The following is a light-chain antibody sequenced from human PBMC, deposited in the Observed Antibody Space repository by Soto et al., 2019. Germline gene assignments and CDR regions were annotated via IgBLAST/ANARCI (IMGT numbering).Light chain of an antibody. Sequence: DIVMTQSPLSLPVTPGEPASISCRSSQSLLHSNGYNYLDWYLQKPGQSPQLLIYLGSNRASGVPDRFTGSGSSTDITLKISRVEAEDVGVYYCMQALQTPYTFGQGTKLEIK. CDR3: MQALQTPYT. CDR2: LGS. J-gene: IGKJ2*01. V-gene: IGKV2-28*01. CDR1: QSLLHSNGYNY.